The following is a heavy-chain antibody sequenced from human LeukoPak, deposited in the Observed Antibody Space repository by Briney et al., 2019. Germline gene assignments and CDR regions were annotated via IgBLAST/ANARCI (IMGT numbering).Heavy chain of an antibody. CDR3: ARANYYGSGYYYGMDV. CDR2: INPSGGST. Sequence: GASVKVSCKASGYTFTSYYMHWVRQAPGQGLEWMGIINPSGGSTSYAQKFQGRVTMTRDTSMSTVYMELSSLRSEDTAVYYCARANYYGSGYYYGMDVWGQGTTVTVSS. CDR1: GYTFTSYY. D-gene: IGHD3-10*01. J-gene: IGHJ6*02. V-gene: IGHV1-46*01.